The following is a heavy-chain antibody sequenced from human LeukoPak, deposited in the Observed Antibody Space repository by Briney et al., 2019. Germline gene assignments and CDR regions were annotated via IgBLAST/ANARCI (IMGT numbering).Heavy chain of an antibody. V-gene: IGHV4-59*08. CDR1: GGSISSYY. J-gene: IGHJ4*02. D-gene: IGHD6-19*01. CDR3: ARAVSGRFDY. Sequence: SETLSLTCTVSGGSISSYYWSWIRQPPGKGLEWIGYIYYSGSTKYNPSLKSRVTISVDTSKNQFSLKLSSVTAADTAIYYCARAVSGRFDYWGQGTRVTVSS. CDR2: IYYSGST.